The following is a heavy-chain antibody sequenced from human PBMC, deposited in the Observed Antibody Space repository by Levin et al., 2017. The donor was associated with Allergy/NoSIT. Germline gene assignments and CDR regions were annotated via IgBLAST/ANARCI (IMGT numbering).Heavy chain of an antibody. CDR1: GFTFSSYA. V-gene: IGHV3-23*01. CDR2: ISGSGGST. J-gene: IGHJ6*02. Sequence: PGGSLRLSCAASGFTFSSYAMSWVRQAPGKGLEWVSAISGSGGSTYYADSVKGRFTISRDNSKNTLYLQMNSLRAEDTAVYYCASSFEPSSWYKVVYYYYGMDVWGQGTTVTVSS. CDR3: ASSFEPSSWYKVVYYYYGMDV. D-gene: IGHD6-13*01.